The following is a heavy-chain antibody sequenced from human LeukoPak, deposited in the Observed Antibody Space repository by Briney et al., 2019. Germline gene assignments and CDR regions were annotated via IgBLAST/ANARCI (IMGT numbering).Heavy chain of an antibody. V-gene: IGHV4-39*07. CDR3: ARDTGSFPHVSFDI. CDR2: IYYSGST. CDR1: GGSMSSSSYY. Sequence: KTSETLSLTCTVSGGSMSSSSYYWGWIRQPPGKGLEWIGNIYYSGSTYYNPSLKSRVTISVDTSKNQFSLNLNSVTAADTAVYYCARDTGSFPHVSFDIWGQGTMVTVSS. J-gene: IGHJ3*02. D-gene: IGHD1-26*01.